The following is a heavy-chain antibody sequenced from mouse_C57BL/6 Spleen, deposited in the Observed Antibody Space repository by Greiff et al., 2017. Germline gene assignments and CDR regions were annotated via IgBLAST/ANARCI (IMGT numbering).Heavy chain of an antibody. CDR1: GYAFSSSW. CDR2: IYPGDGDT. V-gene: IGHV1-82*01. J-gene: IGHJ4*01. D-gene: IGHD1-1*01. CDR3: AREGDGRAMDY. Sequence: QVQPQQSGPELVKPGASVKISCKASGYAFSSSWMNWVKQRPGKGLEWIGRIYPGDGDTNYNGKFKGKATLTADKSSSTAYMQLSSLTSEDSAVYFCAREGDGRAMDYWGQGTSVTVSS.